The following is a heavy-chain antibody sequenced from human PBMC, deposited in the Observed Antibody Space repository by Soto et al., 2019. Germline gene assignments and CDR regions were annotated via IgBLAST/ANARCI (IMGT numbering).Heavy chain of an antibody. CDR1: GFTFSSYD. CDR3: ARKGRTTVTRDWYFDL. D-gene: IGHD4-17*01. Sequence: ESGGGLVQPGGSLRLSCAASGFTFSSYDMHWVRQATGKGLEWVSAIGTAGDTYYPGSVKGRFTISRENAKNSLYLQMNSLRAGDTAVYYCARKGRTTVTRDWYFDLWGRGTLVTVSS. CDR2: IGTAGDT. V-gene: IGHV3-13*01. J-gene: IGHJ2*01.